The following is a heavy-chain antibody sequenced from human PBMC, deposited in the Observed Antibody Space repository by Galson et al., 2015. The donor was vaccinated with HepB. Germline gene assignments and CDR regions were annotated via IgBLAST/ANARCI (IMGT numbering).Heavy chain of an antibody. D-gene: IGHD6-19*01. CDR1: GDSISASPSY. V-gene: IGHV4-39*01. Sequence: LSLTCAVSGDSISASPSYWAWIRQSPGKGLEWIGSVYSSGRTLCTWSLRSRVTISVDTSKNYFSLRLTSVTAADTALYYCAKHPYISGWLYWYFDLWGRGTLVTVSS. CDR3: AKHPYISGWLYWYFDL. J-gene: IGHJ2*01. CDR2: VYSSGRT.